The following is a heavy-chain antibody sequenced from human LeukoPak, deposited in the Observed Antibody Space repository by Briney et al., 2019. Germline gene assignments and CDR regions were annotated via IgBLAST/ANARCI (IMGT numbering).Heavy chain of an antibody. CDR2: ISSSSSYI. CDR1: GFTFSSYS. V-gene: IGHV3-21*01. J-gene: IGHJ6*04. CDR3: ARNYGSGSYLDYYYGMDV. Sequence: GGSLRLSCAASGFTFSSYSMNWVRQAPGKGLVWVSSISSSSSYIYYADSVKGRFTISRDNAKNSLYLQMNSLRAEDKAVYYCARNYGSGSYLDYYYGMDVWGKGTTVTVSS. D-gene: IGHD3-10*01.